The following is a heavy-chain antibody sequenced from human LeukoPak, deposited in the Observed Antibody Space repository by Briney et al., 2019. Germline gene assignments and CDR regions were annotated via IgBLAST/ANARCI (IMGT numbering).Heavy chain of an antibody. V-gene: IGHV1-69*13. J-gene: IGHJ5*02. D-gene: IGHD1-26*01. CDR2: IIPIFGTA. CDR1: GGTFSSYA. CDR3: ARDALVGATGNWFDP. Sequence: ASVKVSCKASGGTFSSYAISWVRQAPGQGLEWMGGIIPIFGTANYAQKFQGRVTITADESTSTAYMELSSLRSEDTAVYYCARDALVGATGNWFDPWGQGTLVTVSS.